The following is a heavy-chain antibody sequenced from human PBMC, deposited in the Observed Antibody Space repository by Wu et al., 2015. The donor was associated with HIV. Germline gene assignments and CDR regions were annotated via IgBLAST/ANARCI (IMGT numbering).Heavy chain of an antibody. Sequence: QVQLVQPGAEVKKPGASVKVSCKASGYTFTGYYMHWVRQAPGQGLEWMGWINPNSGGTNYAQKLQGRVTMTTDTPTSTAYMELRSLRFDDTAVYYCVRDQQWPAEYYNYYGMDVWGRRDHGHRLL. CDR3: VRDQQWPAEYYNYYGMDV. CDR1: GYTFTGYY. CDR2: INPNSGGT. D-gene: IGHD2-2*01. V-gene: IGHV1-2*02. J-gene: IGHJ6*02.